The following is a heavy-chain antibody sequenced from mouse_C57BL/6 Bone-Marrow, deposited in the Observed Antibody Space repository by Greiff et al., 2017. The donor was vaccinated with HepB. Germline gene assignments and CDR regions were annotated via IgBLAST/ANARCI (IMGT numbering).Heavy chain of an antibody. CDR2: IYPRSGNT. CDR3: AREGYYYGSSLFDV. V-gene: IGHV1-81*01. CDR1: GYTFTSYG. J-gene: IGHJ1*03. Sequence: QVQLKQSGAELARPGASVKLSCKASGYTFTSYGISWVKQRTGQGLEWIGEIYPRSGNTYYNEKFKGKATLTADKSSSTAYMELRSLTSEDSAVYFCAREGYYYGSSLFDVWGTGTTVTVSS. D-gene: IGHD1-1*01.